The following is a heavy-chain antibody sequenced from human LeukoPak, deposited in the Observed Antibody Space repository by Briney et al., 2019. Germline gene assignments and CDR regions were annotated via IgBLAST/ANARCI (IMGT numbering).Heavy chain of an antibody. V-gene: IGHV3-21*01. Sequence: GGSLRLSCAASGFTFSSYAMSWVRQAPGKGLEWVSSISSSSDYIYYADSVKGRFTISRDNARNSLYLQMNSLRAEDTAVYYCARSRSVSNYKGMDVWGQGTTVTVSS. CDR3: ARSRSVSNYKGMDV. CDR1: GFTFSSYA. J-gene: IGHJ6*02. CDR2: ISSSSDYI. D-gene: IGHD5/OR15-5a*01.